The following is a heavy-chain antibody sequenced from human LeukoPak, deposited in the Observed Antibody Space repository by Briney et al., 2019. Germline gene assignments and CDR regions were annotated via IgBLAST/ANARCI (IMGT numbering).Heavy chain of an antibody. CDR2: IKADGSEK. V-gene: IGHV3-7*05. D-gene: IGHD3-22*01. CDR1: GFTSSTYW. CDR3: ARELYYYDSSGSPKYYLDY. Sequence: GGSLRLSCAASGFTSSTYWMSWVRQAPGKGLEWVANIKADGSEKYYVDSVKGRFTISRDNAKNSLYLQMNSLRAEDTAVYYCARELYYYDSSGSPKYYLDYWGQGTLVTVSS. J-gene: IGHJ4*02.